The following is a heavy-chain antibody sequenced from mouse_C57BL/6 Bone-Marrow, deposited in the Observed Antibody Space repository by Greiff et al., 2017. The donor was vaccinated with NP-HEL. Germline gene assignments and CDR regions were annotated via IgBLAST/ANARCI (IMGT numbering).Heavy chain of an antibody. D-gene: IGHD1-1*01. CDR2: INPSNGGT. V-gene: IGHV1-53*01. J-gene: IGHJ4*01. CDR3: ARLKDYGSSPYYYAMDY. Sequence: VQLQQSGTELVKPGASVKLSCKASGYTFTSYWMHWVKQRPGQGLEWIGNINPSNGGTNYNEKFKSKATLTVDKSSSTAYMQLSSLTSEDSAVYYCARLKDYGSSPYYYAMDYWGQGTSVTVSS. CDR1: GYTFTSYW.